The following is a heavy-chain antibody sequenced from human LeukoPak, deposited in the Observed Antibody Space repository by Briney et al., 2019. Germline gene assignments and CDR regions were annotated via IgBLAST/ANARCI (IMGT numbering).Heavy chain of an antibody. CDR3: ARDLGRGWYRHFDY. V-gene: IGHV4-59*01. CDR1: GGSISSYY. CDR2: IYYSGST. Sequence: SETLSLTCTVSGGSISSYYWSWIRQPPGKGLEWIGYIYYSGSTNYNPSLKSRVTISVDTSKNQFSLKLSSVTAADTAVYYCARDLGRGWYRHFDYWGQGTLVTVSS. J-gene: IGHJ4*02. D-gene: IGHD6-19*01.